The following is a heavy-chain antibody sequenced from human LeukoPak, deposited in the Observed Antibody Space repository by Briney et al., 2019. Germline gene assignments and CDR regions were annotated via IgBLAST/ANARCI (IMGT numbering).Heavy chain of an antibody. Sequence: PSETLSLTCSVSGGSITYSHYYWGWVRQPPGKGLEWIGGIYYSGSTYYNPSLKSRVTISVDTSRNEFSLRLSSVTAADTAVYYCAGLVGRYSSGLYYYYFDYWGQGTLVTVSS. CDR2: IYYSGST. J-gene: IGHJ4*02. CDR1: GGSITYSHYY. D-gene: IGHD3-22*01. CDR3: AGLVGRYSSGLYYYYFDY. V-gene: IGHV4-39*07.